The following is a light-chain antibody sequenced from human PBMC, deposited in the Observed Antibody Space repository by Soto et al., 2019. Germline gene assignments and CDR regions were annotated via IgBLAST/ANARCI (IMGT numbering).Light chain of an antibody. CDR3: SSYTGSSTPVV. CDR2: DVS. J-gene: IGLJ2*01. V-gene: IGLV2-14*03. Sequence: QSVLTQPASVSGSPGQSITISCTGTSSDVGGYNYVSWYQHHPGKAPKLIIYDVSNRPSGVSNRFSGSKSGNTASLTIPGLQAEDEAEYYCSSYTGSSTPVVFGGGTKLTVL. CDR1: SSDVGGYNY.